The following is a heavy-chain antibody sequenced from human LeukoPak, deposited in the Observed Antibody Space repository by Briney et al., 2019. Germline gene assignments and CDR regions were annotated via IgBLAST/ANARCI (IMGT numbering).Heavy chain of an antibody. Sequence: SETLSLTCTVSGGSISSGGYYWSWIRQHPGKGLEWIGYIYYSGSTYYNPSLKSRVTISVDTSKNQFSLKLSSVTAADTAVYYCARWDHIAVAGIGSFDYWGQGTLVTVSS. V-gene: IGHV4-31*03. CDR3: ARWDHIAVAGIGSFDY. D-gene: IGHD6-19*01. CDR2: IYYSGST. CDR1: GGSISSGGYY. J-gene: IGHJ4*02.